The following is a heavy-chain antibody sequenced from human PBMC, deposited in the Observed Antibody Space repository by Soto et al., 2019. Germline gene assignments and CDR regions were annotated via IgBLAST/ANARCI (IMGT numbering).Heavy chain of an antibody. V-gene: IGHV1-8*01. CDR3: ARVCTSWYDFWSGYQPYYYYMDV. CDR1: GYTFTSYD. D-gene: IGHD3-3*01. Sequence: ASVKVSCKASGYTFTSYDINWVRQATGQGLEWMGWMNPNSGNTGYAQKFQGRVTMTRNTSISTAYMELSSLRSEDTAVYYCARVCTSWYDFWSGYQPYYYYMDVWGKGTTVTVSS. J-gene: IGHJ6*03. CDR2: MNPNSGNT.